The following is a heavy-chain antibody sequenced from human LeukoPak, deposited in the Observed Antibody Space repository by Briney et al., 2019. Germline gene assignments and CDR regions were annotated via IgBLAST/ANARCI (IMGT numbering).Heavy chain of an antibody. CDR2: IIPIFGTA. CDR3: ARDRGSYYYGSGSYYTIDY. Sequence: SVKVSCKASGGTFSSYAISWVRQAPGQGLEWMGRIIPIFGTANYAQKFQGRVTITTDESTSTAYMELSSLRSENTAVYYCARDRGSYYYGSGSYYTIDYWGQGTLVTVSS. D-gene: IGHD3-10*01. V-gene: IGHV1-69*05. CDR1: GGTFSSYA. J-gene: IGHJ4*02.